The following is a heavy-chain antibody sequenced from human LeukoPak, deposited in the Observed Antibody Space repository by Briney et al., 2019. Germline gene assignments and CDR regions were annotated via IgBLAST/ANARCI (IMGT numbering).Heavy chain of an antibody. CDR3: ARRLMGGFTDWYFDL. Sequence: GGSLRLSCAASGFTFSSYSMNWVRHVPGKGLQWVSGINWNGAATGHGDSVKGRFTVSRDNAKNSLYLEMNSLRVEDTGFYYCARRLMGGFTDWYFDLWGRGTLVTVSS. CDR1: GFTFSSYS. J-gene: IGHJ2*01. V-gene: IGHV3-20*04. D-gene: IGHD2-15*01. CDR2: INWNGAAT.